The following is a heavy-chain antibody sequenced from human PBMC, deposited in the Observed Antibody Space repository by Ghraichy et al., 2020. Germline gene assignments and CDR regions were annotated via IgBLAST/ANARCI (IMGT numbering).Heavy chain of an antibody. CDR2: INSDGSST. Sequence: GGSLRLSCAASGFTFSDYWMHWVRQAPGKGLVWVSRINSDGSSTKYAASVRGRFTISRDNAKNTLYVQMNSLRVEDTAVYYCARERNPRGGVSYWGQGTLVTVSS. V-gene: IGHV3-74*03. CDR1: GFTFSDYW. CDR3: ARERNPRGGVSY. J-gene: IGHJ4*02. D-gene: IGHD2-8*01.